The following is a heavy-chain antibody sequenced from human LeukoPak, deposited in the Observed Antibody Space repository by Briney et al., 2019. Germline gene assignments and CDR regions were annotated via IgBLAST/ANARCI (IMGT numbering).Heavy chain of an antibody. CDR3: AGDPKVSNYYGSGSYPFDY. D-gene: IGHD3-10*01. V-gene: IGHV1-18*01. Sequence: ASVRVSCKASGYTFTSYGISWVRQAPGQGLEWMGWISAYNGNTNYAQKLQGRVTMTTDTSTSTAYMELRSLRPDDTAVYYCAGDPKVSNYYGSGSYPFDYWGQGTLVTVSS. J-gene: IGHJ4*02. CDR2: ISAYNGNT. CDR1: GYTFTSYG.